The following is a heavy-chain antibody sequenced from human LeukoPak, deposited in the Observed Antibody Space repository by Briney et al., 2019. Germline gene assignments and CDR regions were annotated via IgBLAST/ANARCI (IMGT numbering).Heavy chain of an antibody. CDR3: ARHSAPGWTALNWFDP. CDR1: GASISSSRSC. V-gene: IGHV4-39*01. D-gene: IGHD6-19*01. CDR2: FYYTRAT. Sequence: SETLSLTCTVSGASISSSRSCWAWIRQPPGRGLEWIGTFYYTRATYYNPSLKRRVNTSVDTSKNQFSLRLTSVTAADTAVYYCARHSAPGWTALNWFDPWGQGILVTVSS. J-gene: IGHJ5*02.